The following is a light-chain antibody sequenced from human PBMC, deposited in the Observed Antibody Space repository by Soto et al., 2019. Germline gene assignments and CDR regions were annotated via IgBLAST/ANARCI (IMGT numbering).Light chain of an antibody. Sequence: EIVMTQSPATLSVSPGERATLSCRASQSVSSNLAWYQQKPGQAPRLLIFGASTRATGIPARFSGSGSGTEFTLTISSLQSEDFAVYYCQQYDYWPPITFGQGTKVEL. J-gene: IGKJ1*01. CDR3: QQYDYWPPIT. CDR2: GAS. V-gene: IGKV3-15*01. CDR1: QSVSSN.